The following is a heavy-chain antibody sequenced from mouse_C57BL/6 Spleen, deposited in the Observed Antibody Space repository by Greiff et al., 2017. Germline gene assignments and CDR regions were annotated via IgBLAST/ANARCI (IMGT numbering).Heavy chain of an antibody. D-gene: IGHD1-1*01. V-gene: IGHV1-62-2*01. J-gene: IGHJ3*01. CDR2: FYPGSGSI. CDR1: GYTFTEYT. Sequence: VQGVESGAELVKPGASVKLSCKASGYTFTEYTIHWVKQRSGQGLEWIGWFYPGSGSIKYNEKFKDKATLTADKSSSTVYMELSRLTSEDSAVYCCARHEDGDYYGSRGFAYWGQGTLVTVSA. CDR3: ARHEDGDYYGSRGFAY.